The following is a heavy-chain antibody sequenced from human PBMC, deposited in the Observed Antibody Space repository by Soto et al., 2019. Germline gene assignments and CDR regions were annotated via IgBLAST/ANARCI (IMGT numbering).Heavy chain of an antibody. CDR1: GYTFTGYY. J-gene: IGHJ6*02. D-gene: IGHD2-15*01. Sequence: QVQLVQSGAEVKKPGASVKVSCKASGYTFTGYYMHWVRQAPGQGLEWMGWINPNSGGTNYAQKFRGWVTMTRDTSISTAYMELSRLRSDDTAVYYCARQIGGGSFNSYYYYYGMDVWGQGTTVTVSS. CDR3: ARQIGGGSFNSYYYYYGMDV. V-gene: IGHV1-2*04. CDR2: INPNSGGT.